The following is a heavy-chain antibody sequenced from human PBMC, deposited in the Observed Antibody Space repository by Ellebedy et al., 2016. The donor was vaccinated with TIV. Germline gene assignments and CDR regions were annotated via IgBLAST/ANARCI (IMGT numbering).Heavy chain of an antibody. J-gene: IGHJ3*02. Sequence: SETLSLTXGVFGGSFSDYYWNWIRQPPGKGLEWIGEINHSGRTNYNPSLKSRVTISVDTSKNQFSLKLSSVTAADTAVYYCARAWLGELFYDAFDIWGQGTMVTVSS. CDR2: INHSGRT. D-gene: IGHD3-10*01. CDR1: GGSFSDYY. CDR3: ARAWLGELFYDAFDI. V-gene: IGHV4-34*01.